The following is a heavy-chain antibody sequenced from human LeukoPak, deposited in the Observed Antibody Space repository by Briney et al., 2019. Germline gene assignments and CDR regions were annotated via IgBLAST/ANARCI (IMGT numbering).Heavy chain of an antibody. D-gene: IGHD6-13*01. J-gene: IGHJ3*02. CDR3: AXGYXSSGTDAFDI. CDR1: GFTFDDYA. V-gene: IGHV3-9*01. CDR2: ISWNSGSK. Sequence: PGRSLRLSCAASGFTFDDYAMHWVRQVPGKGLEWVSGISWNSGSKGYADSVKGRFTISRDNAKNSLYLQMNSLRAEDTALYYCAXGYXSSGTDAFDIWGQGTMVTVSS.